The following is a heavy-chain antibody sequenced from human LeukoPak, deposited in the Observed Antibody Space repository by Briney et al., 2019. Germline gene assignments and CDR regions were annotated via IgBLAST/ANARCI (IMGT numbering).Heavy chain of an antibody. V-gene: IGHV1-18*01. J-gene: IGHJ6*03. D-gene: IGHD2-2*01. CDR2: ISAYNGNT. CDR1: GYTLTSYG. CDR3: ARVRDIVVVPEEFYYMDV. Sequence: ASVKVSCKASGYTLTSYGISWVRQAPGQGLEWMGWISAYNGNTNYAQKLQGRVTMTTDTSTSTAYMELRSLRSDDTAVYYCARVRDIVVVPEEFYYMDVWGKGTTVTVSS.